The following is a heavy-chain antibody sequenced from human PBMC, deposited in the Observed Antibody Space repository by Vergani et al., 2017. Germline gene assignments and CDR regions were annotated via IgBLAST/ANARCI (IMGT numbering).Heavy chain of an antibody. CDR3: ATAGAGNCGGASCYDFFEY. J-gene: IGHJ4*02. CDR2: INIGGRT. V-gene: IGHV3-66*02. CDR1: SFSVSSHY. D-gene: IGHD2-15*01. Sequence: LVESGGGLVQPGGSLRLSCAASSFSVSSHYMTWVRQAPGKGLEWVSTINIGGRTSYADSVKGRLTLTRDDSKNTLHLQMNSLRPEDTAVYYCATAGAGNCGGASCYDFFEYWGQGTLVTVSS.